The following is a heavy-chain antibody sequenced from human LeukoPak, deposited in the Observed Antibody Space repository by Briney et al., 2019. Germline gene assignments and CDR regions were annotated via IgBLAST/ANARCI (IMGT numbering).Heavy chain of an antibody. CDR3: ATGYNTREFDY. D-gene: IGHD1-14*01. CDR2: IYYSGST. Sequence: SETLSLTCTVSGGSVSSGSYYWSWIRQPPGKGLEWIGYIYYSGSTNYNPSLKSRVTISVDTSKNQFSLKLNSVTAADSAVYYCATGYNTREFDYWGQGTLVTVSS. V-gene: IGHV4-61*01. J-gene: IGHJ4*02. CDR1: GGSVSSGSYY.